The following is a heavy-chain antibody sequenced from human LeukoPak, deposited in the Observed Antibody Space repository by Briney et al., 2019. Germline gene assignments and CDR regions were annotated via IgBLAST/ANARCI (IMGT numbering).Heavy chain of an antibody. Sequence: GGSLRLSCSVSGFTFTSYAMHWVRQAPGKGLQYVSSISSNGGTTYYAASVKGRFTISRDNSKDTLYLQMSSLRAEDTAVYYCVKDRGIDYGGQGPLVTVPS. V-gene: IGHV3-64D*06. J-gene: IGHJ4*02. CDR1: GFTFTSYA. CDR3: VKDRGIDY. CDR2: ISSNGGTT.